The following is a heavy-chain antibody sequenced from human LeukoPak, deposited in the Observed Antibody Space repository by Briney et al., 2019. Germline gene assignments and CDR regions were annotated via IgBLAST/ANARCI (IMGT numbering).Heavy chain of an antibody. V-gene: IGHV4-61*02. CDR3: ARGLGSSWYWFDT. Sequence: SETLSLTCTVSGGSISSESYYWSWFRQPAGKALEWIGRINTSGNINYNPSLKSRVTLSVDTSNNQFSLKLSSLTAADTAVYYCARGLGSSWYWFDTWGQGTLVTVSS. CDR2: INTSGNI. CDR1: GGSISSESYY. D-gene: IGHD6-19*01. J-gene: IGHJ5*02.